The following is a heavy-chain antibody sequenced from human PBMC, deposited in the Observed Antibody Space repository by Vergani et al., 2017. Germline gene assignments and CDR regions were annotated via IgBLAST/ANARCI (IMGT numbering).Heavy chain of an antibody. V-gene: IGHV3-23*01. CDR2: ISGSGGST. D-gene: IGHD1-26*01. CDR3: AKAGATTLYYYYGMDV. J-gene: IGHJ6*02. Sequence: EVQLQESGGGLVKPGGSLRLSCAASGFTFSSYAMSWVRQAPGKGLEWVSAISGSGGSTYYADSVKGRFTISRDNSKNTLYLQMNSLRAEDTAVYYCAKAGATTLYYYYGMDVWGQGTTVTVSS. CDR1: GFTFSSYA.